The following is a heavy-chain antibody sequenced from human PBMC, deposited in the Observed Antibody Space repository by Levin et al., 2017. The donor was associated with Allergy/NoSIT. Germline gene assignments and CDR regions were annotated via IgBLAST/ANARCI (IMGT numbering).Heavy chain of an antibody. D-gene: IGHD2-15*01. J-gene: IGHJ5*02. CDR2: ISNSGSNK. CDR3: ARGSLGGSDWFDP. CDR1: GFSFSDYY. V-gene: IGHV3-21*06. Sequence: GGSLRLSCAGSGFSFSDYYMNWVRQAPGKGLEWVSTISNSGSNKYYADSVKGRFTVSRDNAKNSLYLQMDSLRVEDAAVYFCARGSLGGSDWFDPWGQGTLVTVSS.